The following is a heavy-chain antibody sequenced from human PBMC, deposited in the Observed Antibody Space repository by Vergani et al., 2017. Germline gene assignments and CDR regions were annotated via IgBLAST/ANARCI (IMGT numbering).Heavy chain of an antibody. CDR3: ARHEGDLDAFDI. Sequence: QVQLQQWGAGLLKPSETLSLTCAVYGGSFSGYYWSWIRQPPGKGLEWIGEINHSGSTYYNPSLKSRVTISVDTSKNQFSLKLSSVTAADTAVYYCARHEGDLDAFDIWGQGTMVTVSS. CDR2: INHSGST. CDR1: GGSFSGYY. J-gene: IGHJ3*02. D-gene: IGHD2-21*02. V-gene: IGHV4-34*01.